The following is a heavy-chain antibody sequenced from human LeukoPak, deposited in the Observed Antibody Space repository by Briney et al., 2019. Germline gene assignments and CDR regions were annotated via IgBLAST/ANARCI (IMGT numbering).Heavy chain of an antibody. V-gene: IGHV4-4*07. Sequence: SETLSLTCTVSGGSISSYYWSWIRQPAGKGLEWIGRIYTSGSTNYSPSLKSRVTMSVDTSKNQFSLKLSSVTAADTAVYYCARERFVVVVAATYDAFDIWGQGTMVTVSS. J-gene: IGHJ3*02. CDR2: IYTSGST. CDR3: ARERFVVVVAATYDAFDI. D-gene: IGHD2-15*01. CDR1: GGSISSYY.